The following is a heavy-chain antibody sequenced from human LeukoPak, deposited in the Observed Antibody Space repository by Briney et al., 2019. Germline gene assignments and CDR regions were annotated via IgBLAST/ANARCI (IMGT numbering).Heavy chain of an antibody. CDR1: GFTVSSNS. CDR2: IYSGGNT. Sequence: GASLKLSCTVSGFTVSSNSMSWVRQAPGKGLEWASFIYSGGNTHYSDSVKGRFTISSDNSKNTPYLQMNSLRADDTAVYYCARRDGECGHPYEYWGQGTLVTVSS. CDR3: ARRDGECGHPYEY. J-gene: IGHJ4*02. V-gene: IGHV3-53*01. D-gene: IGHD3-10*01.